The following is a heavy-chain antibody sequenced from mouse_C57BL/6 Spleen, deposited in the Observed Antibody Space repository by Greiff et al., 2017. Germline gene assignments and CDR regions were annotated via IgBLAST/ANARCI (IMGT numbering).Heavy chain of an antibody. CDR2: ISDGGSYT. V-gene: IGHV5-4*01. J-gene: IGHJ1*03. CDR3: ARDQKVDSGSGYDWYFEV. D-gene: IGHD1-1*01. Sequence: EVHLVESGGGLVKPGGSLKLSCAASGFTFSSYAMSWVRQTPEKRLEWVATISDGGSYTYYPDNVKGRFTISRDNAKNNLYLQMSHLKSEDTALYYCARDQKVDSGSGYDWYFEVWGTGTTVTVSS. CDR1: GFTFSSYA.